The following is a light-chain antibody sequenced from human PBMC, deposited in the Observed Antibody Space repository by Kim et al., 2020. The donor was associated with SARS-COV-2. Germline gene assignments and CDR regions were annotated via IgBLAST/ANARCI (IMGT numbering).Light chain of an antibody. J-gene: IGKJ4*01. CDR2: AAS. CDR1: QGISWH. CDR3: QQTDRFPLT. Sequence: DIQMTQSPSSVSASVGDSVTITCRASQGISWHLAWYQQHPGKAPKLLIYAASSLQSRVPARFSGSGSGTNFALTITSLQPEDFATYFCQQTDRFPLTFGGGTKLEI. V-gene: IGKV1D-12*01.